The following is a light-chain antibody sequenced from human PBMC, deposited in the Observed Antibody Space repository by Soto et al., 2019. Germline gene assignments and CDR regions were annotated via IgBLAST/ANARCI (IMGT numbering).Light chain of an antibody. J-gene: IGLJ1*01. CDR1: SSDVGGYNY. CDR2: EVS. Sequence: QSALTQPASVSGSPGQSITISCTRTSSDVGGYNYVSWYQQHPGKAPKLMIYEVSNRPSGVSNRFSGSKSGNTASLTISGLQVEDEADYYCSSYTSSSTRVFGTGTKVTVL. CDR3: SSYTSSSTRV. V-gene: IGLV2-14*01.